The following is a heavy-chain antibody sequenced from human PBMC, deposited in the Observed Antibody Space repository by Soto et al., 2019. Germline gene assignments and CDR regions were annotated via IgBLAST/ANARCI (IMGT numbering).Heavy chain of an antibody. CDR3: ARDHNSGSFEGCVFVWFVP. V-gene: IGHV1-46*01. Sequence: QVQLVQSGAEVKKPGASVKVSCKASGYTFTSYYMHWVRQAPGQGLEWMGIINPSGGSTSYEQKCQGRATMTSATSTSTVYMELSSLRSEDTAVYYCARDHNSGSFEGCVFVWFVPWGQGTLVTVSS. CDR2: INPSGGST. CDR1: GYTFTSYY. D-gene: IGHD3-10*01. J-gene: IGHJ5*02.